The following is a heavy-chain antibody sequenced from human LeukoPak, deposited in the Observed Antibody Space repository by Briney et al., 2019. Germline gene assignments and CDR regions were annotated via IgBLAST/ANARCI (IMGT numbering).Heavy chain of an antibody. V-gene: IGHV3-7*01. J-gene: IGHJ4*02. D-gene: IGHD1-1*01. Sequence: GGSLRLSCAASGLTFSSYWMSWVRQAPGKGLEWVANIKQDGSEKYYVDSVKGRFTISRDNAKNSLYLQMNSLRAEDTAVYYCAREDTGTTAYWGQGTLVTVSS. CDR3: AREDTGTTAY. CDR1: GLTFSSYW. CDR2: IKQDGSEK.